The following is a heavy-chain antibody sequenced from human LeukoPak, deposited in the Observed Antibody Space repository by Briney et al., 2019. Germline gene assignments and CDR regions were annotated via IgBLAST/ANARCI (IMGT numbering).Heavy chain of an antibody. CDR3: ARRRIASSGVFDY. CDR1: GGPFSGYY. CDR2: INHSGST. Sequence: SETLSLTCAVYGGPFSGYYWSWIRQPPGKGLEWTGEINHSGSTNYNPSLKSRVTISVDTSKNQFSLKLSSVTAADTAVYYCARRRIASSGVFDYWGQGTLVTVSS. D-gene: IGHD6-13*01. J-gene: IGHJ4*02. V-gene: IGHV4-34*01.